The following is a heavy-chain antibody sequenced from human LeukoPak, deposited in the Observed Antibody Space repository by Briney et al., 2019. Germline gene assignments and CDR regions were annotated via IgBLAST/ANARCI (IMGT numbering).Heavy chain of an antibody. D-gene: IGHD3-10*01. CDR1: GYTFTSYG. CDR3: ARRRRESGSHPDY. Sequence: ASVKVSCKDSGYTFTSYGISWVRQAPGQGLEWMGWISAYNGNTNYAQKLQGRVTMTTDTSTSTAYVELRSLRSDDTAVYYCARRRRESGSHPDYWGQGTLVTVSS. V-gene: IGHV1-18*01. CDR2: ISAYNGNT. J-gene: IGHJ4*02.